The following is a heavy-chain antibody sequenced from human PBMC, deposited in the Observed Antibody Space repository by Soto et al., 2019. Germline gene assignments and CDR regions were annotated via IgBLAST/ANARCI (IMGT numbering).Heavy chain of an antibody. Sequence: GGSLRLSCAASGFTFSNAWMNWVRQAPGKGLEWVGRIKSKTDGGTTDYAAPVKGRFTISRDDSKNTLYLQMNSLKTEDTAVYYCTTPDLLLWFGAGMDVWGQGTTVTVSS. J-gene: IGHJ6*02. D-gene: IGHD3-10*01. V-gene: IGHV3-15*07. CDR2: IKSKTDGGTT. CDR3: TTPDLLLWFGAGMDV. CDR1: GFTFSNAW.